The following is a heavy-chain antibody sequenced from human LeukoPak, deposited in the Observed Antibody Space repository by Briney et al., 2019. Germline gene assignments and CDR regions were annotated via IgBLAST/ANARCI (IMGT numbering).Heavy chain of an antibody. CDR1: GLTLGGHD. V-gene: IGHV3-13*01. CDR2: VSAGHHA. CDR3: VREARGYHYTYFDY. Sequence: GGSLRLSCTASGLTLGGHDMHWVRQTTGDGLEWVAAVSAGHHAFYAGSVRGRFTVSREDARNSLFLQMNSLRAGDTAIYYCVREARGYHYTYFDYWGQGSLVTVSS. J-gene: IGHJ4*02. D-gene: IGHD5-18*01.